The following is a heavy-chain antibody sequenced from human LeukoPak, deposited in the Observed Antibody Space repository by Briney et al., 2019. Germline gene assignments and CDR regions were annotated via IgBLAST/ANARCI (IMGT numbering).Heavy chain of an antibody. D-gene: IGHD2-15*01. Sequence: GASVKVSCKASGYTFTSYYMHWVRQAPGQGLEWMGGIIPIFGTANYAQKFQDRVTITADESTSTAYMELRSLRSDDTAVYYCARDRDCSGGSCYVYWGQGTLVTVSS. CDR2: IIPIFGTA. CDR3: ARDRDCSGGSCYVY. V-gene: IGHV1-69*13. J-gene: IGHJ4*02. CDR1: GYTFTSYY.